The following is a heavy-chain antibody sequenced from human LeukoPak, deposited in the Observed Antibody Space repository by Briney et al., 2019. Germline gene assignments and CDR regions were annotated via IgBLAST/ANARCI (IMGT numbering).Heavy chain of an antibody. D-gene: IGHD6-19*01. CDR2: ISGSGGST. V-gene: IGHV3-23*01. CDR1: GFTFSSYA. J-gene: IGHJ4*02. CDR3: AKGYEQWLVPYYFDY. Sequence: PGGSLRLSCAASGFTFSSYAMSWVRQAPGKGLEWVSAISGSGGSTYYADSVKGRFTISRDNSKNTLYLQMNSLRAEDTAVYYCAKGYEQWLVPYYFDYWGQGTLVTVSS.